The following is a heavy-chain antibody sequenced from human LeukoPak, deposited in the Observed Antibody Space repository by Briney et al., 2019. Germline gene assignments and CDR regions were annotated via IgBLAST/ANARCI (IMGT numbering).Heavy chain of an antibody. CDR1: GYTLTELS. CDR2: FDPEDGET. CDR3: ATARIEDSGSYSSLDY. D-gene: IGHD1-26*01. J-gene: IGHJ4*02. V-gene: IGHV1-24*01. Sequence: ASVKVSCKVSGYTLTELSMHWVRQAPGKGLEWMGGFDPEDGETIYAQKFQGRVTMTEDTSTDTAYMELSSLRSEDTAVYYCATARIEDSGSYSSLDYWDQGTLVTVSS.